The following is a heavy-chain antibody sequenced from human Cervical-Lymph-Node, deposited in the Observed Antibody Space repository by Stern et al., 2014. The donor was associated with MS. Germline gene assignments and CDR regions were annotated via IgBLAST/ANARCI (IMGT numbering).Heavy chain of an antibody. Sequence: VQLVQSGGGVVQPGRSLRLSCAASGFAFSDYGMHWVRQAPGKGLEWGAVYSFDGRDKFYADSVKGRCTISRDNSQNTLHLQVNSLRTEDTALYYCAKASSGGYDFRLAETWGQGTLVIVSS. CDR2: YSFDGRDK. J-gene: IGHJ5*02. CDR1: GFAFSDYG. CDR3: AKASSGGYDFRLAET. D-gene: IGHD5-12*01. V-gene: IGHV3-30*18.